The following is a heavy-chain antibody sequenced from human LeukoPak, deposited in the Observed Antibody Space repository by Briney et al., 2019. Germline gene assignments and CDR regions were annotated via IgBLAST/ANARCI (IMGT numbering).Heavy chain of an antibody. CDR2: INPNSGGT. CDR3: VPLRFLEWSLGY. V-gene: IGHV1-2*02. Sequence: VASVKVSCKASGYTFTGYYMHWVRQAPGQGLEWMGWINPNSGGTNYAQKFQGRVTLTRDTSISTAYMEMSRLGSDDTAVYYCVPLRFLEWSLGYWGQGTLVTVSS. J-gene: IGHJ4*02. CDR1: GYTFTGYY. D-gene: IGHD3-3*01.